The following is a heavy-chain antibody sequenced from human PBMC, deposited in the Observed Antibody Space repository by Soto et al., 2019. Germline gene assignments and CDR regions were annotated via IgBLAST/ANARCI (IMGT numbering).Heavy chain of an antibody. V-gene: IGHV3-23*01. J-gene: IGHJ4*02. D-gene: IGHD2-2*01. CDR3: ARADVVVPAAMWGYYFDY. CDR1: GFTFSSYA. CDR2: ISGSGGST. Sequence: GGSLRLSCAASGFTFSSYAMSWVRQAPGKGLEWVSAISGSGGSTYYADSVKGRFTISRDNSKNTLYLQMNSLRAEDTAVYYCARADVVVPAAMWGYYFDYRGQGTLVTVSS.